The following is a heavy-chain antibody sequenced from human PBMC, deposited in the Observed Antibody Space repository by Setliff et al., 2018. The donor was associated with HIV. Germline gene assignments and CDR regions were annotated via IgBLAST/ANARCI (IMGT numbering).Heavy chain of an antibody. J-gene: IGHJ4*02. V-gene: IGHV4-39*07. D-gene: IGHD6-19*01. CDR3: ARVRGSSGWYVFDY. Sequence: SETLSLTCTVSGGSISSSSYYWGWIRQPPGKGLEWIGSIYYSGSTYYNPSLKSRVTISVDTSKNQFSLKLNSVTAADTAVYYCARVRGSSGWYVFDYWGQGTLVTVS. CDR1: GGSISSSSYY. CDR2: IYYSGST.